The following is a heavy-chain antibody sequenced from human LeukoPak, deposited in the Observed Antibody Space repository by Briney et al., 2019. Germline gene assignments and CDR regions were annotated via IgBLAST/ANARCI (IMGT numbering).Heavy chain of an antibody. D-gene: IGHD3-22*01. V-gene: IGHV1-46*01. CDR3: ARGPSIVVVIWYYYGMDV. CDR1: GYTFTSYY. J-gene: IGHJ6*02. CDR2: INPSGGST. Sequence: GASVKVSCKASGYTFTSYYMHWVRQAPGQGLEWMGIINPSGGSTSYAQKFQGRVTMTRDTSTSTVYMELSSLRSEDTAVYYCARGPSIVVVIWYYYGMDVWGQGTTVTVSS.